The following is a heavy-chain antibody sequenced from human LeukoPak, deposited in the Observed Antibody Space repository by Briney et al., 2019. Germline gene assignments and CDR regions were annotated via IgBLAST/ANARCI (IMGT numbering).Heavy chain of an antibody. CDR1: GGIFTNFA. J-gene: IGHJ3*02. V-gene: IGHV1-69*06. CDR2: IIPISGTA. D-gene: IGHD3-9*01. CDR3: ARGMTGPVAIDAFDI. Sequence: SVKVSCKASGGIFTNFAIYWVRQAPGQGLEWMGGIIPISGTANYAQKFQGTVTITADMSSSTAYLDVRSLTSEDTAVYYCARGMTGPVAIDAFDIWGQGTMVTVSS.